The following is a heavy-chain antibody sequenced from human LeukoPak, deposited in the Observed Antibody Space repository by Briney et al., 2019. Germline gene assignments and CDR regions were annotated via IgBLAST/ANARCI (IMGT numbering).Heavy chain of an antibody. CDR2: MYIGGRT. V-gene: IGHV4-61*02. Sequence: PSQTLSLTCTVTGTSIRSGSYYWNWIRQAARKGLEWIGRMYIGGRTTYNPSLKSRVTISLETTENQFSLRLRSVTAADTAVYYCAREGIAVADTYYYYYMDVWGKGTWVTVSS. CDR3: AREGIAVADTYYYYYMDV. CDR1: GTSIRSGSYY. J-gene: IGHJ6*03. D-gene: IGHD6-19*01.